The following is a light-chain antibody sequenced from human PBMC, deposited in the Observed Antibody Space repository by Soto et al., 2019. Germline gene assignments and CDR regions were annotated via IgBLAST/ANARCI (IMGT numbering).Light chain of an antibody. CDR2: DAS. Sequence: PGERATLSCRASQSVSSYLAWYQQKPGQAPRLLIYDASNRATGIPARFSGSGSGTDFTLTISSLGPEDFAVYYCQQRSNWPPGYTFGQGTKLEIK. CDR1: QSVSSY. J-gene: IGKJ2*01. V-gene: IGKV3-11*01. CDR3: QQRSNWPPGYT.